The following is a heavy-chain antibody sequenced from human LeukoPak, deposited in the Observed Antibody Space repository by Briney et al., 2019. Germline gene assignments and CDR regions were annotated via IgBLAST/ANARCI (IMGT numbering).Heavy chain of an antibody. J-gene: IGHJ4*02. Sequence: GASVKVSCKASGYTFTSYAISWVRQAPGQGLERMGGIIPIFGTANYAQKFQGRVTITADESTSTAYMELSSLRSEDTAVYYCARGTPGYSGYDSWPCWGQGTLVTVSS. D-gene: IGHD5-12*01. CDR3: ARGTPGYSGYDSWPC. V-gene: IGHV1-69*13. CDR1: GYTFTSYA. CDR2: IIPIFGTA.